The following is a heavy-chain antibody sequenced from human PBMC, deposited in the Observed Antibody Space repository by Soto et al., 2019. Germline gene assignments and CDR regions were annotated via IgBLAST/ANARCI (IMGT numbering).Heavy chain of an antibody. Sequence: QVQLVQSGAEVKKPGASVKVSCKASGYTFTSYDINWVRQATGQGLEYLGWMNPNSGNTAYVQKFQGRVTMTWDTSITTAYVELSSLRSEDTAVYFCAGGIKYGAYSRWFDPWGQGTLVTVSS. CDR1: GYTFTSYD. CDR2: MNPNSGNT. V-gene: IGHV1-8*01. J-gene: IGHJ5*02. CDR3: AGGIKYGAYSRWFDP. D-gene: IGHD4-17*01.